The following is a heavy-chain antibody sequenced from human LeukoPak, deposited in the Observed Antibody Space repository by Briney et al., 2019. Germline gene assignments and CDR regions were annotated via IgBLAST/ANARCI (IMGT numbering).Heavy chain of an antibody. CDR2: IKQDGSEK. J-gene: IGHJ4*02. CDR3: ARVRQQLGIFDY. D-gene: IGHD6-13*01. Sequence: GGSLRLSCAASGFTFSNYWMSWVRQAPGMGLEWVANIKQDGSEKYYVDSVKGRFTISRDNAKNSLYLQMNSLRAEDTAVYYCARVRQQLGIFDYWGQGTLVTVSS. V-gene: IGHV3-7*01. CDR1: GFTFSNYW.